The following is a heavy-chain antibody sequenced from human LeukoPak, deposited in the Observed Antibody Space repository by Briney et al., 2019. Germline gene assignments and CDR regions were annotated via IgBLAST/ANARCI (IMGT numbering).Heavy chain of an antibody. CDR2: SSDSGST. D-gene: IGHD6-19*01. Sequence: SETLSLTCTVSGGSISSYYWSWIRQPPGKGLEWIGYSSDSGSTYYNPPLKSRVSISVDTSKSQFSLKLSSVTAADTAVYYCARHQYRSGSTYHFDYWGQGTLVTVSS. CDR1: GGSISSYY. CDR3: ARHQYRSGSTYHFDY. V-gene: IGHV4-59*08. J-gene: IGHJ4*02.